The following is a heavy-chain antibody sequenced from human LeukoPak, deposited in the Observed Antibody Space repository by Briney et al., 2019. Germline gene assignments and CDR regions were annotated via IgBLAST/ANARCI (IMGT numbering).Heavy chain of an antibody. D-gene: IGHD5-12*01. Sequence: GSVNVSCTASGYTFTDYYMHWVRQAPGQGLEWMGWINPNSGATNCAQKFEGRVTMTRGTSVSTAYMELSRLGSDDTALYYCARGLLATIPYFDYWGQGTLVTVSS. J-gene: IGHJ4*02. V-gene: IGHV1-2*02. CDR3: ARGLLATIPYFDY. CDR2: INPNSGAT. CDR1: GYTFTDYY.